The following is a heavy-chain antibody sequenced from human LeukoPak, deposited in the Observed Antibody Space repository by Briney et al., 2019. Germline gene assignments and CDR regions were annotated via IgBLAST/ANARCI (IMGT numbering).Heavy chain of an antibody. CDR3: ARESTAQPFDY. CDR2: IWYDGSNK. V-gene: IGHV3-33*01. J-gene: IGHJ4*02. D-gene: IGHD2-2*01. Sequence: QTGGSLRLSCAASGFTFSSYGMHWVAQAPGKGLEWVAVIWYDGSNKYYADSVKGRFTISRDNAKNTLYLQMNSLRAEDTAVYYCARESTAQPFDYWGQGTLVTASS. CDR1: GFTFSSYG.